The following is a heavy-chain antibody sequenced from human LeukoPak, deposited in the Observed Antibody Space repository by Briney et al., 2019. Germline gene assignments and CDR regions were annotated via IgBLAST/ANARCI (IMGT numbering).Heavy chain of an antibody. J-gene: IGHJ4*02. Sequence: PGGSLRLSCAASGFTFSSYEMHWVRQAPGKGLEWISYISSSASTIYYADSVKGLFTISRDNGKNSLYLQMNSLRAEDTAVYYCARVHYNTAMVDIDYWGQGTLVTVSS. CDR1: GFTFSSYE. D-gene: IGHD5-18*01. CDR2: ISSSASTI. V-gene: IGHV3-48*03. CDR3: ARVHYNTAMVDIDY.